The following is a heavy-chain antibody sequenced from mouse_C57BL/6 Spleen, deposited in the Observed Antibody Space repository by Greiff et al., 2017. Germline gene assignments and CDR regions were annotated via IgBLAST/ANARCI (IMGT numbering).Heavy chain of an antibody. CDR1: GYTFTSYW. Sequence: QVQLKQPGAELVKPGASVKMSCKASGYTFTSYWITWVKQRPGQGLEWIGDIYPGSGSTNYNEKFKSKATLTVDTSSSTAYMQLSSLTSEDSAVYYCARRIRVEEDYFDYWGQGTTLTVSS. J-gene: IGHJ2*01. D-gene: IGHD1-1*01. CDR3: ARRIRVEEDYFDY. V-gene: IGHV1-55*01. CDR2: IYPGSGST.